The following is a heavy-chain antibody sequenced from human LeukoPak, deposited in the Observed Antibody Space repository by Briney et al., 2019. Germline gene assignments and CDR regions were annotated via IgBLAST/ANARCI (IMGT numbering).Heavy chain of an antibody. Sequence: SETLSLTCTVSGDSISSYYWSWIRQPPGKGLEWIGYIYTSGGTNYIPSLKGRVTISIDTSKNQFSLKPSSVTAADSAVYYCARLTRLSTSPDRYYLDYWGQGTLVTVSS. D-gene: IGHD6-6*01. CDR1: GDSISSYY. CDR3: ARLTRLSTSPDRYYLDY. V-gene: IGHV4-4*09. CDR2: IYTSGGT. J-gene: IGHJ4*02.